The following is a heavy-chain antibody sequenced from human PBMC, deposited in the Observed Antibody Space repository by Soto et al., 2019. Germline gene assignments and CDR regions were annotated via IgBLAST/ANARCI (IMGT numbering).Heavy chain of an antibody. Sequence: GSLRLSCAASGFTFSSYAMHWVRQAPGKGLEWVAVISYDGSNKYYADSVKGRFTISRDNSKNTLYLQMNSLRAEDTAVYYCARPPGVYYFDYWGQGTLVTVSS. CDR2: ISYDGSNK. V-gene: IGHV3-30*04. CDR1: GFTFSSYA. CDR3: ARPPGVYYFDY. J-gene: IGHJ4*02. D-gene: IGHD7-27*01.